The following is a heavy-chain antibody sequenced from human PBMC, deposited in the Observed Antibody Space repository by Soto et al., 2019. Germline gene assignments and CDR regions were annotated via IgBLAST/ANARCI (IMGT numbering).Heavy chain of an antibody. Sequence: PGESLKISCKGSGYSVTSYWSGWVRQMPGKGLEWMGIIYPGDSDTRYSPSFQGQVTISADKSISTAYLQWSSLKASDTAMYYCAVHNQPRTTVTNNWFDPWGQGTLVTVSS. CDR1: GYSVTSYW. CDR2: IYPGDSDT. D-gene: IGHD4-17*01. V-gene: IGHV5-51*01. J-gene: IGHJ5*02. CDR3: AVHNQPRTTVTNNWFDP.